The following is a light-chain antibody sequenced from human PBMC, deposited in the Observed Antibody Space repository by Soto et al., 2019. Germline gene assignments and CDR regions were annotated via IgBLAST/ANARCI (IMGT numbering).Light chain of an antibody. Sequence: ESMFTQSPGTRSLSTGERATLSCRASQSVSSKYLAWYQQRPGQAPRLFIYGASTRATGIPARFSGSGSGTELTLTISSLQSEDFAFYYCQQYNNWPAITFGQGTRLEIK. J-gene: IGKJ5*01. V-gene: IGKV3D-15*01. CDR1: QSVSSKY. CDR3: QQYNNWPAIT. CDR2: GAS.